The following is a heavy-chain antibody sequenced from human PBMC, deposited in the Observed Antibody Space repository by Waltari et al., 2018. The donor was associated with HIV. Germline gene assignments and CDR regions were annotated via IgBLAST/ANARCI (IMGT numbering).Heavy chain of an antibody. CDR3: ATAFGGKDLDV. D-gene: IGHD2-15*01. Sequence: ELQVLESGGGLVQPGGAVRLPCADSGLTFSRYAMAWVRHDPGNGLEWVSGLSVSGDPYYADSVKGRFTISRDNSKNTVYQQMNSLRVEDTAVYYCATAFGGKDLDVWGQGTTVTVSS. J-gene: IGHJ6*02. CDR2: LSVSGDP. CDR1: GLTFSRYA. V-gene: IGHV3-23*01.